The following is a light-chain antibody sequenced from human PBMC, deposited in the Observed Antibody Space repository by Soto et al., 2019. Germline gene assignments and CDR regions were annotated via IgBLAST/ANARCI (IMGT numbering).Light chain of an antibody. Sequence: EMVMTQSPAILSVSPGESATLSCRASQSVNSNYLAWYQQHPGQPPRILIYGISTRATGIPARFSGSGSGTEFSLTISSLQSEDFAVYYCQQYSKWPITFGQGTRLEIK. CDR2: GIS. V-gene: IGKV3-15*01. CDR1: QSVNSN. J-gene: IGKJ5*01. CDR3: QQYSKWPIT.